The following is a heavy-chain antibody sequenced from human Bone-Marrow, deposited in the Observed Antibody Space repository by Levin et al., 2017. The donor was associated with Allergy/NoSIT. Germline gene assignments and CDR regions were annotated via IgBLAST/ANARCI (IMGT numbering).Heavy chain of an antibody. Sequence: GGSLRLSCAASGFTFSTYAMSWVRQAPGKGLEWVSTFSGNGGKTFYSDSAKGRFTISRDNSENTLFLQMNGLRVEDTAVYYCAKEGLSGSSTYMDVWGIGTTVTVSS. CDR3: AKEGLSGSSTYMDV. V-gene: IGHV3-23*01. J-gene: IGHJ6*03. D-gene: IGHD3-10*01. CDR2: FSGNGGKT. CDR1: GFTFSTYA.